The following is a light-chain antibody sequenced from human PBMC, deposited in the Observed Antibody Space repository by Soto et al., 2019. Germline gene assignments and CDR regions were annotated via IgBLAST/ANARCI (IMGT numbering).Light chain of an antibody. Sequence: SYELTQPPSVSVAPGQTARITCGGNNIGSKSVHRYQQKPGQAPVLVVYDDSDRPSGIPERISGSNSGNTATLTISRVEAGDEAEYYCQVWDRSSDHLWVFGGGTKLTVL. V-gene: IGLV3-21*02. CDR2: DDS. CDR1: NIGSKS. J-gene: IGLJ3*02. CDR3: QVWDRSSDHLWV.